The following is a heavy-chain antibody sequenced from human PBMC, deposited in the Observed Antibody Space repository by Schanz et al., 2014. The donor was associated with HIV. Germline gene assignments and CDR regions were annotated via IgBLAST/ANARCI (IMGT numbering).Heavy chain of an antibody. CDR3: AKEWYYGSGSMDYGLDL. J-gene: IGHJ5*02. Sequence: QVRLVQSGGGVVQPGRSLRLSCAASGFTFSSYGMHWVRQAPGKGLEWVAVIWYDGSSKYYADSVKGRFTISRDNSKNTLYLQMNSLRSEDTAVYYCAKEWYYGSGSMDYGLDLWGQGTLLTVSS. CDR2: IWYDGSSK. CDR1: GFTFSSYG. V-gene: IGHV3-33*06. D-gene: IGHD3-10*01.